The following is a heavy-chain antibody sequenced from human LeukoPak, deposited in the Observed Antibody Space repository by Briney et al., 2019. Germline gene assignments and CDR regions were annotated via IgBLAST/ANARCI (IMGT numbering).Heavy chain of an antibody. CDR3: AKDMVRGVNMTPFDY. J-gene: IGHJ4*02. Sequence: GGSLRLSCAASGFTFSSYSMNWVRQAPGKGLEWVSYISSSSSTIYYADSVKGRFTISRDNAKNSLYLQMNSLRAEDTAVYYCAKDMVRGVNMTPFDYWGQGTLVTVSS. CDR2: ISSSSSTI. V-gene: IGHV3-48*01. CDR1: GFTFSSYS. D-gene: IGHD3-10*01.